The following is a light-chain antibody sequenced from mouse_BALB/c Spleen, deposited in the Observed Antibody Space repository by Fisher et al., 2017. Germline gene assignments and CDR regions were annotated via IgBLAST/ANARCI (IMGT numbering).Light chain of an antibody. J-gene: IGKJ2*01. CDR3: SQSTHVPYT. CDR1: SSVSY. V-gene: IGKV4-68*01. Sequence: IVLTQSPALMSASPGEKVTMTCSASSSVSYMYWYQQKPRSSPKPWIYLTSNLASGVPARFSGSGSGTDFTLKISRVEAEDLGVYFCSQSTHVPYTFGGGTKLEIK. CDR2: LTS.